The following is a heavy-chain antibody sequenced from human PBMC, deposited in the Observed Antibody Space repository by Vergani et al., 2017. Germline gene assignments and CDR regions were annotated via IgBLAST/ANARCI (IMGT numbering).Heavy chain of an antibody. CDR3: ARNGGIDAFDI. Sequence: QVQLQESGPGLVKPSQTLSLTCPVSGGSISSGGYYWNWIRQHPGKGLEWIGYIYYSGSTYYNPSLKSRVTISVDTSKNQFSLKLSSVTAADTAVYYCARNGGIDAFDIWGQGTMVTVSS. J-gene: IGHJ3*02. CDR2: IYYSGST. D-gene: IGHD4-23*01. V-gene: IGHV4-31*03. CDR1: GGSISSGGYY.